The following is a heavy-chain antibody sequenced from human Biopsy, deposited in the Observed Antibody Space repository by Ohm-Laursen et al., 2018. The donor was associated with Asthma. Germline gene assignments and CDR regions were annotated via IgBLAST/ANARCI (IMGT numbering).Heavy chain of an antibody. CDR2: INWNGGST. D-gene: IGHD4-17*01. J-gene: IGHJ3*02. CDR1: GFTFDDYA. CDR3: ARDRAVTGLNDAFDT. V-gene: IGHV3-20*01. Sequence: SLRLSCAASGFTFDDYAMSWVRQAPERGLEWVSGINWNGGSTGYADSVKGRFTISRDNAKNSLYLQMNSLRAEDTALYHCARDRAVTGLNDAFDTWGQGTMVTVSS.